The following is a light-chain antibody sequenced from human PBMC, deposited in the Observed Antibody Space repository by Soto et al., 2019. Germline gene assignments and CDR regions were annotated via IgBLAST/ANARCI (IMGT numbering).Light chain of an antibody. CDR3: QQYGSSPLT. CDR2: GAS. V-gene: IGKV3-20*01. Sequence: EFVLPQSPGTLSLSPGERSTLSCRASQSVSSSYLAWYQQKPGQATRLLIYGASSRATGIPDRFSGSGSGTDFTLTISRLEPEEFAVYYCQQYGSSPLTFGGGTKVDIK. J-gene: IGKJ4*01. CDR1: QSVSSSY.